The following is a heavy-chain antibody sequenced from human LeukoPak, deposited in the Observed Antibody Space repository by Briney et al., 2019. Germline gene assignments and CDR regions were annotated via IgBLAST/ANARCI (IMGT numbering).Heavy chain of an antibody. J-gene: IGHJ5*02. V-gene: IGHV3-23*01. D-gene: IGHD2-2*01. CDR2: ISGSGGPT. Sequence: GGSLRLSCAASGFTFSNYAMNWVRQAPGKGLEWVSSISGSGGPTYYADSVKGRFTISRDNSKNTLYLQMNSLRAEDTAVYYCARGGYCSSTSCYWGSFDPWGQGTLVTVSP. CDR1: GFTFSNYA. CDR3: ARGGYCSSTSCYWGSFDP.